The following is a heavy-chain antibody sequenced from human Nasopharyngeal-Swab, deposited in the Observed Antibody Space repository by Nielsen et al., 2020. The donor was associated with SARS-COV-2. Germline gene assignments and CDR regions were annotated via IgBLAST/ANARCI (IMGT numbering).Heavy chain of an antibody. D-gene: IGHD6-13*01. J-gene: IGHJ5*02. CDR2: INPNSGGT. CDR1: GYTFTGYY. CDR3: AREDSSSWYSLLNWFDP. V-gene: IGHV1-2*02. Sequence: ASVKVSCKASGYTFTGYYMHWVRQAPGRGLEWMGWINPNSGGTNYAQKFQGRVTMTRDTSISTAYMELSRLRSDDTAVYYCAREDSSSWYSLLNWFDPWGQGTLVTVSS.